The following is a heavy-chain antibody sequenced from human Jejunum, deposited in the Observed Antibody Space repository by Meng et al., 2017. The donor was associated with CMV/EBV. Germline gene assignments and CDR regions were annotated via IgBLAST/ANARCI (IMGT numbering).Heavy chain of an antibody. V-gene: IGHV3-11*01. CDR3: ARDAAYYGMDV. CDR2: ISDSGDTI. J-gene: IGHJ6*02. CDR1: GFCFRAYY. D-gene: IGHD6-25*01. Sequence: AATGFCFRAYYRTWGRQAPGKGLEWISYISDSGDTIYYADSVKGRFTISRDNTKNSVFLQMNSLRAEDTAVYYCARDAAYYGMDVWGQGTTVTVSS.